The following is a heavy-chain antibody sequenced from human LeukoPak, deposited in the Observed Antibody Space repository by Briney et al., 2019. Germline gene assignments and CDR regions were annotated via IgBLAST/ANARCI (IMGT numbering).Heavy chain of an antibody. J-gene: IGHJ4*02. CDR2: ISSSSSHT. CDR3: ARTNLGSGWRFDY. V-gene: IGHV3-11*06. Sequence: GGSLRLSCGASEFAFSDFYMTWIRQAPGKGLEWVSYISSSSSHTNYADSVRGRFTISRDNAKNSLYLQMNSLRAEDTAVYYCARTNLGSGWRFDYWGQGTLVTVSS. D-gene: IGHD6-19*01. CDR1: EFAFSDFY.